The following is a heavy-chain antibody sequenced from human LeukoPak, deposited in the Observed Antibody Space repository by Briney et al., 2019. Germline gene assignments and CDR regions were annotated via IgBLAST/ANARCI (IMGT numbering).Heavy chain of an antibody. D-gene: IGHD6-13*01. Sequence: GASVKVSCKASGYTFTGYYMHWVRQAPGQGLGWMGWINPNSGGTNYAQKFQGRVTMTRDTSISTAYMELSRLRSDDTAVYYCARDSRPIFEWQQLGGDYWGQGTLVTVSS. V-gene: IGHV1-2*02. CDR3: ARDSRPIFEWQQLGGDY. CDR1: GYTFTGYY. J-gene: IGHJ4*02. CDR2: INPNSGGT.